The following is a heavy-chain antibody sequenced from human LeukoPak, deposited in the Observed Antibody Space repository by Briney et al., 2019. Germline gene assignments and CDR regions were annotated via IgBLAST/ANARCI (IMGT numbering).Heavy chain of an antibody. CDR1: GGSISSGSYY. D-gene: IGHD1-26*01. CDR2: IYTSGST. J-gene: IGHJ3*02. V-gene: IGHV4-61*02. Sequence: PSETLSLTCTVSGGSISSGSYYWSWIRQPAGKGLEWIGRIYTSGSTNYNPSLKSRVTISVDTSKNQFSLKLSSVTAADTAVYYCARERYSGSYSDAFDIWGQGTMVSVSS. CDR3: ARERYSGSYSDAFDI.